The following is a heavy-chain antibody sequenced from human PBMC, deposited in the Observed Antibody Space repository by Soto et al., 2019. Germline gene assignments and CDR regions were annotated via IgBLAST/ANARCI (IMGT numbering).Heavy chain of an antibody. V-gene: IGHV3-30*18. CDR3: AKGCGFLGDY. J-gene: IGHJ4*02. CDR1: GFTFSSYG. CDR2: ISYDGSNK. Sequence: QVQLVESGGGVVQPGRSLTLSCAASGFTFSSYGMHWVRQAPGKGLEWVAVISYDGSNKYYADSVKGRFTISRDNSKNTLYLQMSSLRAEDTSVYYCAKGCGFLGDYWGQGTLVTVSS.